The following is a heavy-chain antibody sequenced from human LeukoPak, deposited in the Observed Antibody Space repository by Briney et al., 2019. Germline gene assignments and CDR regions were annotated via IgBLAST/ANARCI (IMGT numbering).Heavy chain of an antibody. CDR2: IYSGGDT. J-gene: IGHJ5*02. Sequence: GGSLRLSCAASGFTVSNNYMTWVRQAPGKGLEWVSLIYSGGDTHYADSVKGRFTISRDSSKNTLYLQMNSLRAEDTAVYYCARDPPAVRTNTYAWGQGTLVTVSS. D-gene: IGHD4/OR15-4a*01. CDR1: GFTVSNNY. V-gene: IGHV3-66*01. CDR3: ARDPPAVRTNTYA.